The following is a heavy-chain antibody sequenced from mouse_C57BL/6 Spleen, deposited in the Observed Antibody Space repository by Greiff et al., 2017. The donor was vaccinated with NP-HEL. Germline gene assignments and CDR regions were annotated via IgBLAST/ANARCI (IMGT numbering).Heavy chain of an antibody. CDR2: ISSGSSTI. V-gene: IGHV5-17*01. Sequence: EVMLVESGGGLVKPGGSLKLSCAASGFTFSDYGMHWVRQAPEKGLEWVAYISSGSSTIYYADTVKGRFTISRDNAKNTLFLQMTSLRSEDTAMYYCAIIYYGNYFDYWGQGTTLTVSS. CDR3: AIIYYGNYFDY. D-gene: IGHD2-1*01. J-gene: IGHJ2*01. CDR1: GFTFSDYG.